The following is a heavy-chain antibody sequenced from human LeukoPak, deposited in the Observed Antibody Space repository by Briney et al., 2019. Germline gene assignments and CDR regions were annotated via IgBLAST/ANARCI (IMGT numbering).Heavy chain of an antibody. J-gene: IGHJ3*02. D-gene: IGHD3-22*01. V-gene: IGHV1-2*02. CDR3: ARDAGYHDSTGSDAFDI. CDR2: INPNNGDA. CDR1: GYTFTGYD. Sequence: ASVKVSCKASGYTFTGYDIQCVRHDPGQGLEWMGWINPNNGDANYAQKFQGRVTMTRDTSITTAYMERSRLRSDAKAGYYCARDAGYHDSTGSDAFDILGQGTLVTVSS.